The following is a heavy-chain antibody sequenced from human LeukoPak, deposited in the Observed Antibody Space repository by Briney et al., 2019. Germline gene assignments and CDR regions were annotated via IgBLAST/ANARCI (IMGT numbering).Heavy chain of an antibody. CDR2: IYYSGST. J-gene: IGHJ6*03. Sequence: SETLSLTCTVSGGSISSHYWSWIRQPPGKGLEWIGYIYYSGSTNYNPSLKSRVTISVDTSKNQFSLKLSSVTAADTAVYYCARVQYSSSWSVSYYYYYHMDVWGKGTTVTVSS. D-gene: IGHD6-13*01. CDR1: GGSISSHY. CDR3: ARVQYSSSWSVSYYYYYHMDV. V-gene: IGHV4-59*11.